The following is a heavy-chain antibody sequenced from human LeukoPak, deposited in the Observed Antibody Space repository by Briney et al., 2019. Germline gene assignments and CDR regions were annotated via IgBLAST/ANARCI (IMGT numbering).Heavy chain of an antibody. Sequence: SETLSLTCTVPGGSISSYYLSWIPQPPGKGLEWIGYIYYSGSTNYNPSLKSRVTISVDTSKNQFSLKLSSVPAADTAMYYCATSHDYKVAPFGLWGQGTLVAVSS. CDR3: ATSHDYKVAPFGL. D-gene: IGHD3-10*01. J-gene: IGHJ4*02. CDR2: IYYSGST. V-gene: IGHV4-59*12. CDR1: GGSISSYY.